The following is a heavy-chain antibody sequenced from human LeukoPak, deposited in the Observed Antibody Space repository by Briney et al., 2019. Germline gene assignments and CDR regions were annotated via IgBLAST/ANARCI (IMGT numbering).Heavy chain of an antibody. J-gene: IGHJ6*02. CDR1: GGSIRSYY. CDR2: IYYSGRT. D-gene: IGHD3-10*01. Sequence: SESLSLTCTVSGGSIRSYYWSWIRQPPGKGLEWIGYIYYSGRTNYNPSLKSRVTISVDTSKNQFSLKLSSVTAADTAVYYCASNTYYYGSGSYPYYYYYGMDVWGQGTTVTVSS. CDR3: ASNTYYYGSGSYPYYYYYGMDV. V-gene: IGHV4-59*01.